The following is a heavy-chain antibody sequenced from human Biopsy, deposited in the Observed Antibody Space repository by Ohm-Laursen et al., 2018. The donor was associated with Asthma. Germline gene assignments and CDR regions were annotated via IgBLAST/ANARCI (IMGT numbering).Heavy chain of an antibody. CDR2: IYYSGST. Sequence: SDTLSLTCPVSGGSISSGGYYWSWIRQHPGKGLEWIGYIYYSGSTYYNPSLKSRVTISVDTSKNQFSLKLSSVTAADTAVYYCARFTASITIFGVVNNWFDPWGQGTLVTVSS. D-gene: IGHD3-3*01. CDR3: ARFTASITIFGVVNNWFDP. CDR1: GGSISSGGYY. V-gene: IGHV4-30-4*02. J-gene: IGHJ5*02.